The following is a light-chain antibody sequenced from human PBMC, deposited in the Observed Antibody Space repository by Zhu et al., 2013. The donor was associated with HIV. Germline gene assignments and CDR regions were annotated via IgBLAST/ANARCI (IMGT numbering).Light chain of an antibody. V-gene: IGLV1-51*01. CDR2: DNN. CDR3: GTWDSSLSAWV. J-gene: IGLJ3*02. Sequence: QSVLTQPPSVSAAPGQKVIISCSGSSSNIGNNYVSWYQRLPGTAPRLLICDNNKRPSGIPDRFSGSKSGTSATLGITGLQTRDEADYYCGTWDSSLSAWVFGGGTKLTVL. CDR1: SSNIGNNY.